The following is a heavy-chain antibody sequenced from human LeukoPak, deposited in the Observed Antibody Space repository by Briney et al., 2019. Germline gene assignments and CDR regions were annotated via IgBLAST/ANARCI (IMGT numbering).Heavy chain of an antibody. D-gene: IGHD3-22*01. V-gene: IGHV5-51*01. Sequence: GESLKISCKGSGYSFTSYWIGWVRQMPGKGLEWMGIIYPGDSDTRYSPSFQGQVTISADKSISTAYLQWSSLKASDTAMYYCARQVNYYYNSSGYYYGDAFDIWGQGTMVTVSS. CDR3: ARQVNYYYNSSGYYYGDAFDI. J-gene: IGHJ3*02. CDR2: IYPGDSDT. CDR1: GYSFTSYW.